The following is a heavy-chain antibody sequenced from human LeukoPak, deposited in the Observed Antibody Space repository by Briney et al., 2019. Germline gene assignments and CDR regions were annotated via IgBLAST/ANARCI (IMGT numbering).Heavy chain of an antibody. V-gene: IGHV4-61*02. J-gene: IGHJ5*02. CDR2: IYTSGST. D-gene: IGHD4-11*01. Sequence: SETPSLTCTASGGSISSGSYYWSWIRQPAGKGLEWIGRIYTSGSTNYNPSLKSRVTISVDTSKNQFSLKLSSVTAADTAVYYCAKGGPPTVTTRFDPWGQGTLVTVSS. CDR3: AKGGPPTVTTRFDP. CDR1: GGSISSGSYY.